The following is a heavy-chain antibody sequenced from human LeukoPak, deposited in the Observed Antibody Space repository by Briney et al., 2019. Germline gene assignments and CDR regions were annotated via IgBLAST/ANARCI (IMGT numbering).Heavy chain of an antibody. J-gene: IGHJ4*02. CDR2: IYSAGGT. V-gene: IGHV3-23*03. CDR3: ARGYGGNSHPGY. CDR1: GFTFSSYA. Sequence: PGGSLRLSCAASGFTFSSYAMSWVRQAPGKGLEWVSLIYSAGGTHYVDSVKGRFTISRDNSKNTLYLQMDNLRAEDTAVYYCARGYGGNSHPGYWGQGTLVTVSS. D-gene: IGHD4-23*01.